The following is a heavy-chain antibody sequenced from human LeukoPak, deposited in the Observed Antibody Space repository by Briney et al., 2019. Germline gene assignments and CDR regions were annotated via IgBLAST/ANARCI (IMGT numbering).Heavy chain of an antibody. CDR3: TLYNH. D-gene: IGHD1-14*01. J-gene: IGHJ4*02. V-gene: IGHV1-3*03. Sequence: GASVKVSCKTPGYTFARHDMHWVRQAPGQGLEWVGRINPDNGDTTYSKEFQGRVTITSDTSASTAYMEFRSLRSEDMGVYYCTLYNHWGQGTLVTVSS. CDR1: GYTFARHD. CDR2: INPDNGDT.